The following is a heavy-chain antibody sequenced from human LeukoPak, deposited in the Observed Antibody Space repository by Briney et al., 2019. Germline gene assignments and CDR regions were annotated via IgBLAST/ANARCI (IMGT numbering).Heavy chain of an antibody. CDR2: ISSSGSTI. V-gene: IGHV3-48*03. Sequence: GGSLRLSCAASGFTFSSYEVNWVRQAPGKGLEWVSYISSSGSTIYYADSVKGRFTISRDNAKNSLYLQMNSLRAEDTALYYCAKNGNANYYYHYMDVWGKGTTVTISS. J-gene: IGHJ6*03. CDR3: AKNGNANYYYHYMDV. D-gene: IGHD1-26*01. CDR1: GFTFSSYE.